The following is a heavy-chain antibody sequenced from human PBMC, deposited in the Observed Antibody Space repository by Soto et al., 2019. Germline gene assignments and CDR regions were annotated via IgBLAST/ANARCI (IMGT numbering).Heavy chain of an antibody. D-gene: IGHD3-10*01. CDR1: GDTFNFYS. Sequence: QVQLVQSGAEVKRPGSSVKVSCKASGDTFNFYSINWVRQAPGLGLEWMGRVNPIVSMSNYAQKFQGRVTMTEHKSTSTAYMELSSLRSADTAIYYCASSYGSGYRAFDYWGQGALVTVSS. CDR2: VNPIVSMS. CDR3: ASSYGSGYRAFDY. J-gene: IGHJ4*02. V-gene: IGHV1-69*02.